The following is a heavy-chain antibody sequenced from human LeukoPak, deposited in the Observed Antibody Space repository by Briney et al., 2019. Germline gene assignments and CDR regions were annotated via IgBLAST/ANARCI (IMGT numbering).Heavy chain of an antibody. D-gene: IGHD3-10*01. CDR2: IYYSGST. CDR3: ARDQGADYFGSGSYYLGY. CDR1: GGSISSYY. Sequence: SETLSLTCTVSGGSISSYYWSWIPQPPGKGLEWIGYIYYSGSTNYNPSLKSRVTISVDTSKNQFSLKLSSVTAADTAVYYCARDQGADYFGSGSYYLGYWGQGTLVTVSS. V-gene: IGHV4-59*01. J-gene: IGHJ4*02.